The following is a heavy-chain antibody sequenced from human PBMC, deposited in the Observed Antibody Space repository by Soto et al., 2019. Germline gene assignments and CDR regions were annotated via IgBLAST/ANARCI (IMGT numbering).Heavy chain of an antibody. CDR2: IIPMFNTS. V-gene: IGHV1-69*01. CDR1: GGTFNGHS. J-gene: IGHJ3*02. D-gene: IGHD3-9*01. CDR3: TSYDTVLVGADRAFDI. Sequence: QGQLVQSGAEVKKPGSSVKVSCKASGGTFNGHSFSWVRQAPGQGLEWMGSIIPMFNTSTYAQRFQGRVTIAADESTPTAYMDLSSLTSEDTAVYYCTSYDTVLVGADRAFDIWGQGTMVTVSS.